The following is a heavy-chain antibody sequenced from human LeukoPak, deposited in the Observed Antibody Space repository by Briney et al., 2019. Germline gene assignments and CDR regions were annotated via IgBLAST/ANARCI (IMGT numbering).Heavy chain of an antibody. V-gene: IGHV4-39*07. J-gene: IGHJ5*02. Sequence: PSETLSLTCTVSGGSISSSSYYWGWIRQPPGKGLEWIGSIYYSGSTYYNPSLKSRVTISVDTSKNQFSLKLSSVTAADTAVYYCARADYDILTGYSSNWFDPWGQGTLVTVSS. D-gene: IGHD3-9*01. CDR1: GGSISSSSYY. CDR2: IYYSGST. CDR3: ARADYDILTGYSSNWFDP.